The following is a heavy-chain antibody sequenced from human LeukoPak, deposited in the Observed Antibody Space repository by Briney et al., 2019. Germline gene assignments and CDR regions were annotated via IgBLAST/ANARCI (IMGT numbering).Heavy chain of an antibody. D-gene: IGHD1-26*01. V-gene: IGHV3-7*01. CDR2: IKQDGNEK. J-gene: IGHJ4*02. CDR3: ARVSPLVGGIGV. Sequence: PGGSLRLSCAASGFIFTDYGMHWVRQAPGKGLEWVANIKQDGNEKSYVDSVKGRFTISRDNAKNSLFLQMNSLRAEDTALYYCARVSPLVGGIGVWGQGTLVTVSS. CDR1: GFIFTDYG.